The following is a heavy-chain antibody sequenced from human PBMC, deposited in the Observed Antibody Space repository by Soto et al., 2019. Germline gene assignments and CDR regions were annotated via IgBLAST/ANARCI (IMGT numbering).Heavy chain of an antibody. CDR3: AAERSYDFLSGYYDYYYYGMDV. CDR2: IVVGSGNT. J-gene: IGHJ6*02. CDR1: GFTFTSSA. Sequence: ASVKVSCKASGFTFTSSAVQWVRQARGQRLEWIGWIVVGSGNTNYAQKFQERVTITRDMSTSTAYMELSSLRSEDTAVYYCAAERSYDFLSGYYDYYYYGMDVWGQGTTVTVSS. V-gene: IGHV1-58*01. D-gene: IGHD3-3*01.